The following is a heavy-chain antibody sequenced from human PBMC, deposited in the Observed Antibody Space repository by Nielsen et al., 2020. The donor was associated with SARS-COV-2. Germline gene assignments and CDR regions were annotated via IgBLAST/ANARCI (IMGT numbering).Heavy chain of an antibody. J-gene: IGHJ4*02. Sequence: GESLKISCVASEFTFSNYAMTWFRQSPGKGLEWVSAISGSGGYANYADSVKGHFTISRDNSKNTLDLQMNGLGAEDTAVYYCAKLPDHDVLTGSLDYWGQGTLVTVSS. CDR1: EFTFSNYA. CDR3: AKLPDHDVLTGSLDY. V-gene: IGHV3-23*01. CDR2: ISGSGGYA. D-gene: IGHD3-9*01.